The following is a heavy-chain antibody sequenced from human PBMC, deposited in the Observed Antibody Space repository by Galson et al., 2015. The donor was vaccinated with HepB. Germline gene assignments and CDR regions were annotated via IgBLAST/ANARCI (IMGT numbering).Heavy chain of an antibody. D-gene: IGHD2-15*01. Sequence: SLRLSCAASGFTLSSYGMHWVRQAPGKGLEWVAVISYDGSNKYYADSVKGRFTISRDNSKNTLYLQMNSLRAEDTAVYYFARALGYTWGQGTLVTVSS. CDR2: ISYDGSNK. J-gene: IGHJ5*02. CDR1: GFTLSSYG. CDR3: ARALGYT. V-gene: IGHV3-30*03.